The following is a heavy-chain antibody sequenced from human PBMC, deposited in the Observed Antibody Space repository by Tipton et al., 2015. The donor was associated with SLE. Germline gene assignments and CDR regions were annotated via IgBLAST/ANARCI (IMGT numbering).Heavy chain of an antibody. CDR1: GGSISSYY. CDR2: IYYSGST. CDR3: ARFGPLDYYYMDV. D-gene: IGHD3-10*01. J-gene: IGHJ6*03. V-gene: IGHV4-59*01. Sequence: TLSLTCTVSGGSISSYYWSWIRQPPGKGLEWIGDIYYSGSTNYNPSLKSRVTISVDTPKNHFSLKLSSVTAADTAVYYCARFGPLDYYYMDVWGKGTTVTVSS.